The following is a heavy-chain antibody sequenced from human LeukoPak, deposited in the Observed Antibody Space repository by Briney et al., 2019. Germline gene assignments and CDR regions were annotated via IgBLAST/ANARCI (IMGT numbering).Heavy chain of an antibody. CDR3: ARREYDFWSGYSLPQMTDAFDI. J-gene: IGHJ3*02. V-gene: IGHV5-51*01. CDR2: IYPGDSDT. D-gene: IGHD3-3*01. Sequence: GESLKISCKGSGYRFTSYWIGWVRPLPGKGLEWMGIIYPGDSDTRYSPSFQGQVTISADKSISTAYLQWSSLKASDTAMYYCARREYDFWSGYSLPQMTDAFDIWGQGTMVTVSS. CDR1: GYRFTSYW.